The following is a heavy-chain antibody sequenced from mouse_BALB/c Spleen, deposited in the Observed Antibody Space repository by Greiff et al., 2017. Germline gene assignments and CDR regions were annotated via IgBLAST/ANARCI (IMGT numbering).Heavy chain of an antibody. V-gene: IGHV5-9-4*01. CDR1: GFTFSSYA. Sequence: DVMLVESGGGLVKPGGSLKLSCAASGFTFSSYAMSWVRQSPEKRLEWVAEISSGGSYTYYPDTVTGRFTISRDNAKNTLYLEMSSLRSEDTAMYYCARSYYYGSSHFDYWGQGTTLTVSS. CDR3: ARSYYYGSSHFDY. D-gene: IGHD1-1*01. J-gene: IGHJ2*01. CDR2: ISSGGSYT.